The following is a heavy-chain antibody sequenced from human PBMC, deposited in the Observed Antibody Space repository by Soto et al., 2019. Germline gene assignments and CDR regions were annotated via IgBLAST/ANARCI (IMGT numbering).Heavy chain of an antibody. CDR2: INAGNGNT. J-gene: IGHJ6*02. D-gene: IGHD5-12*01. CDR1: GYTFTSYA. Sequence: GASVKVSCKASGYTFTSYAMHWVRQAPGQRPEWMGWINAGNGNTKYSQKFQGRVTITRDTSASTAYMELSSLRSEDTAVYYCARGRGYSGDDHYYYFDMDVWGQGTTVTVSS. CDR3: ARGRGYSGDDHYYYFDMDV. V-gene: IGHV1-3*01.